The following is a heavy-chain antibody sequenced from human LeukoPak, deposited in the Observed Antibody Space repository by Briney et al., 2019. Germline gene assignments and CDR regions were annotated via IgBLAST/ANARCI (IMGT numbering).Heavy chain of an antibody. D-gene: IGHD3-3*01. CDR3: ARVHTDYDFWTGHYYYYGMDV. Sequence: ASMKVSCKASGYTFTSYGISWVRQAPGQGLEWMGWISAYNGNTNYAQKLQGRVTMTTDTSTSTAYMELRSLRSDDTAVYYCARVHTDYDFWTGHYYYYGMDVWGQGTTVTVSS. V-gene: IGHV1-18*01. J-gene: IGHJ6*02. CDR1: GYTFTSYG. CDR2: ISAYNGNT.